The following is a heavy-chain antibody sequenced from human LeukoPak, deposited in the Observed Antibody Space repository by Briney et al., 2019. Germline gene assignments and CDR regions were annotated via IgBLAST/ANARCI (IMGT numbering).Heavy chain of an antibody. D-gene: IGHD2-21*02. J-gene: IGHJ1*01. V-gene: IGHV3-33*01. CDR1: GFTFSSYG. CDR2: IWYDGSDE. CDR3: ARTDETAPAEDFQH. Sequence: GGSLRLSCAASGFTFSSYGMHWVRQAPGKGLEWVAVIWYDGSDEYYTDSVKGRFTISRDNSKNTLYLQMKSLRAEDTAVYYCARTDETAPAEDFQHWGQGTLVTVSS.